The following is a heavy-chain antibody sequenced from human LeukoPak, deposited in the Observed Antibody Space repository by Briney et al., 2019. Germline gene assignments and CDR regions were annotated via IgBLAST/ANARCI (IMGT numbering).Heavy chain of an antibody. CDR2: ISAYNGNT. Sequence: ASVTVSCKASGYTFTSYGISWVRQAPGQGLEWMGWISAYNGNTNYAQKLQGRVTMTTGTSTSTAYMELRSLRSDDTAVYYCARGRRYCSGGSCYTLYYYGMDVWGQGTTVTVSS. D-gene: IGHD2-15*01. V-gene: IGHV1-18*01. CDR3: ARGRRYCSGGSCYTLYYYGMDV. J-gene: IGHJ6*02. CDR1: GYTFTSYG.